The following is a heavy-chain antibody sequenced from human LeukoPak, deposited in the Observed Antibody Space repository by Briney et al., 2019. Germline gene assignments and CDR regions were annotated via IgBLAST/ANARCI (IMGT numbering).Heavy chain of an antibody. V-gene: IGHV4-31*03. CDR2: IYYSGST. J-gene: IGHJ4*02. D-gene: IGHD2-2*02. Sequence: SETLSLTCTVSGGSISSGGYYWSWIRQHPGKGLEWIGYIYYSGSTYYNPSLKSRVTISVDTSKNQLSLKLSSVTAADTAVYYCARYQLLYLFDYWGQGTLVTVSS. CDR3: ARYQLLYLFDY. CDR1: GGSISSGGYY.